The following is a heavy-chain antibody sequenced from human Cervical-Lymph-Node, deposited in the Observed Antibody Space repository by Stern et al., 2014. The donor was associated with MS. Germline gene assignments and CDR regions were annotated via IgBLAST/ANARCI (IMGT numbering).Heavy chain of an antibody. D-gene: IGHD3-16*01. J-gene: IGHJ3*02. Sequence: VHLVESGGGLVQPGGSLRLSCATSGFTFSDYYMTWIRQAPGKGLEWVSYISRSGRTIYYADSVRGRFTISRDDAKNSLFLQMNSLRAEDTAVYYCATLSYDAFDTWGQGTMVTVSS. CDR2: ISRSGRTI. V-gene: IGHV3-11*01. CDR3: ATLSYDAFDT. CDR1: GFTFSDYY.